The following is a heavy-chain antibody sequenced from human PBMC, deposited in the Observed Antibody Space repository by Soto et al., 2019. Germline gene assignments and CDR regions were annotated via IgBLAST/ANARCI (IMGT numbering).Heavy chain of an antibody. CDR2: IHHSGST. Sequence: SETLSLTCTVSGGTISSWYWSWFRQPPGKGLEWIGYIHHSGSTSYNPSLKSRVTMSVDTSKNQFSLKVNSVTAADTALYYCARQGFGQLHGLVDVWGPGTTVTVSS. J-gene: IGHJ6*02. CDR1: GGTISSWY. CDR3: ARQGFGQLHGLVDV. D-gene: IGHD3-10*01. V-gene: IGHV4-59*08.